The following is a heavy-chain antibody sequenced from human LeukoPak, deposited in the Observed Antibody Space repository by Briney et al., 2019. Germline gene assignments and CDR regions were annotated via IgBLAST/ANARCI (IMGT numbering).Heavy chain of an antibody. Sequence: SQTLSLTCALSGDSVSSNSAAWNWLRQSPSRGXXXXXRTYYRSKWYNGYTVSVKSRITINPDTSKNQFSLQLNSVTPEDTAVYFCVRSGRDGYLDYWGQGTLVTVSS. CDR1: GDSVSSNSAA. J-gene: IGHJ4*02. CDR3: VRSGRDGYLDY. CDR2: TYYRSKWYN. V-gene: IGHV6-1*01. D-gene: IGHD5-24*01.